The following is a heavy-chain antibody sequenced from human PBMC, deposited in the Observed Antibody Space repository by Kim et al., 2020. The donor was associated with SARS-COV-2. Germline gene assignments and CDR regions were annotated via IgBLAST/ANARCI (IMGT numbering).Heavy chain of an antibody. D-gene: IGHD6-19*01. CDR3: ARGGGQWLVRGLFDY. V-gene: IGHV4-34*01. Sequence: PSLRRRVPRSVDTSKNQFSLKLSSVTAADTAVYYCARGGGQWLVRGLFDYWGQGALVTVSS. J-gene: IGHJ4*02.